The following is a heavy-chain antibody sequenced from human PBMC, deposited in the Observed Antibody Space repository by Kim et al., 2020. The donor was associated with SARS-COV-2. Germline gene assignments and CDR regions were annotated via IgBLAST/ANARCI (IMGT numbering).Heavy chain of an antibody. V-gene: IGHV3-7*03. CDR1: GFTFRTSW. Sequence: GGSLRLSCAASGFTFRTSWMTWVRQAPGKGLEWVATIKEDGSKTYYVDSVKGRFTISRDNAKNSLYLQMASLRAEDTAVYFCARGQGLIWGQGTMVIVSS. CDR2: IKEDGSKT. J-gene: IGHJ3*01. CDR3: ARGQGLI.